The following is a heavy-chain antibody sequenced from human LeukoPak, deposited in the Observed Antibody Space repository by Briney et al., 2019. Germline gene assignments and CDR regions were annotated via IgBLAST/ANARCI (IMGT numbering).Heavy chain of an antibody. V-gene: IGHV3-23*01. Sequence: PGGSLRLSCVASGFTFNTYGMSWVRQAPGKGLEWVSPISGSGGSTYYADSVKGRFTISRDNSKNTLYLQMNSLRAEDTAIYYCAKVYCSGSSCYRTPDYWGQGTLVTVSS. J-gene: IGHJ4*02. CDR3: AKVYCSGSSCYRTPDY. CDR1: GFTFNTYG. D-gene: IGHD2-2*01. CDR2: ISGSGGST.